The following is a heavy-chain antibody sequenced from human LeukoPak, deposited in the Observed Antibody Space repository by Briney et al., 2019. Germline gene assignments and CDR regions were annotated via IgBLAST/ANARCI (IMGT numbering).Heavy chain of an antibody. CDR2: INPSGGST. V-gene: IGHV1-46*03. Sequence: ASVKVSCKASGYTFTSYYMHWVRQAPGQGREWMGIINPSGGSTSYAQKFQGRVTMTRDTSTSTVYMELSSLRSEDTAVYYCAIATPDRYCSGGSCYGLDYWGQGTLVTVSS. CDR1: GYTFTSYY. J-gene: IGHJ4*02. CDR3: AIATPDRYCSGGSCYGLDY. D-gene: IGHD2-15*01.